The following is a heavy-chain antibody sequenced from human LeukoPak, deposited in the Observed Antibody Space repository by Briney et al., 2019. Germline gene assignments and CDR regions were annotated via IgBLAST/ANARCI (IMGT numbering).Heavy chain of an antibody. Sequence: KPSETLSLTCGFSVRSISSYYWSWIRQPPGKGLEGIGYIYYSGSTNYNPSLKRRVTISVDTSKNQFSLKLSSVTAADTAVYYCAREGNYYDSSGYLIPGYFQHWGQGTLVTVSS. V-gene: IGHV4-59*01. D-gene: IGHD3-22*01. J-gene: IGHJ1*01. CDR1: VRSISSYY. CDR3: AREGNYYDSSGYLIPGYFQH. CDR2: IYYSGST.